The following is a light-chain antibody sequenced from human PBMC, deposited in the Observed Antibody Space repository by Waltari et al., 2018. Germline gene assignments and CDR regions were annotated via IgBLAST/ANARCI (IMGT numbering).Light chain of an antibody. J-gene: IGKJ4*01. CDR1: QSVRSSY. CDR2: GAS. Sequence: EIVLTQSPGTLSLSPGARATLPCRASQSVRSSYLAWYQQKPGQAPRLLIYGASSRATDIPDRFSGSGSGTDFTLTISRLEPEDFAVYYCQQYGSSPLTFGGGTKVEIK. V-gene: IGKV3-20*01. CDR3: QQYGSSPLT.